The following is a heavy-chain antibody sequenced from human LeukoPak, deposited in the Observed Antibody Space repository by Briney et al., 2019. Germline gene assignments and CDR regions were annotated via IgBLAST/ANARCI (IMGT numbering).Heavy chain of an antibody. CDR3: ARAAGGTSNYYMDV. D-gene: IGHD3-16*01. CDR2: MNPNSGNT. CDR1: GYTFISYD. Sequence: ASVKVSCKASGYTFISYDVNWVRQATGQGLEWMGWMNPNSGNTGYAQKFQGRVTIIRNTSISTAYMELSSLRSAHTAVYYCARAAGGTSNYYMDVWGKGTTVTVSS. J-gene: IGHJ6*03. V-gene: IGHV1-8*01.